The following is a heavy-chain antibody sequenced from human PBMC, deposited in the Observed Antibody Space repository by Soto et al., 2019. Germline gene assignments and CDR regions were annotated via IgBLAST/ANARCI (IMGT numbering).Heavy chain of an antibody. CDR1: CFPFANTY. D-gene: IGHD1-1*01. J-gene: IGHJ6*02. CDR2: IKSKTDGGTT. V-gene: IGHV3-15*07. Sequence: GGSLIFSCASTCFPFANTYTGWVAQAPGKGLEWVGRIKSKTDGGTTDYAAPVKGRFTISRDDSKNTLYLQMNSLKTEDTAVYYCTTDQSTGTTSHGMDVWGQGT. CDR3: TTDQSTGTTSHGMDV.